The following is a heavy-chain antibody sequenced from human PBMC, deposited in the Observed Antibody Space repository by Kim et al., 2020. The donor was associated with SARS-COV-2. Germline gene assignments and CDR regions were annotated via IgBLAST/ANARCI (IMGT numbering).Heavy chain of an antibody. CDR2: IKSKTDGGTT. CDR1: GFTFSNAW. Sequence: GGSLRLSCAASGFTFSNAWMSWVRQAPGKGLEWVGRIKSKTDGGTTDYAAPVKGRFTISRDDSKNTLYLQMNSLKTEDTAVYYCTTGAYGWGVWYYFDYWGQGTLVTVSS. D-gene: IGHD3-10*01. CDR3: TTGAYGWGVWYYFDY. V-gene: IGHV3-15*01. J-gene: IGHJ4*02.